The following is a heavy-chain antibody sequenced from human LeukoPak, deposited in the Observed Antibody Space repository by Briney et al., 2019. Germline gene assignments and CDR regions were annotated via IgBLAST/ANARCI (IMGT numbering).Heavy chain of an antibody. D-gene: IGHD5-24*01. Sequence: ASVEVSCKASGGTFSSYAISWVRQAPGQGLEWMGGIIPIFGTANYAQKFQGRVTITADESTSTAYMELSSLRSEDTAVYYCAREKMATITAYYFDYWGQGTLVTVSS. CDR2: IIPIFGTA. V-gene: IGHV1-69*13. J-gene: IGHJ4*02. CDR3: AREKMATITAYYFDY. CDR1: GGTFSSYA.